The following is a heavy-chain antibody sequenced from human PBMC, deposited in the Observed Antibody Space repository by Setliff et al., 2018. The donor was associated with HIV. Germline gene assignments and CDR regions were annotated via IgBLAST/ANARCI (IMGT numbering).Heavy chain of an antibody. Sequence: SETLSLTCTVSGGSMSRFYWTWIRQPPGKGLEWIGFVYSTGSINYSPSFRGRLTISLDTSENQFSLKLSSVIAADTAVYYCARIFGDQGYYYGMDVWGQGTTVTVSS. D-gene: IGHD3-3*01. V-gene: IGHV4-59*01. CDR1: GGSMSRFY. CDR3: ARIFGDQGYYYGMDV. CDR2: VYSTGSI. J-gene: IGHJ6*02.